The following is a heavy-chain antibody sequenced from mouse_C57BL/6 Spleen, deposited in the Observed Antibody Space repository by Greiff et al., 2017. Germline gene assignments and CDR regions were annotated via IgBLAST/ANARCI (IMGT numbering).Heavy chain of an antibody. CDR2: INPSNGGT. J-gene: IGHJ4*01. CDR3: AREGYDYWDVED. Sequence: QVQLQQPGTELVKPGASVKLSCKASGYTFTSYWMHWVKQRPGQGLEWIGNINPSNGGTNYNEKFKSKATLTVDKSSSTAYMQLSSPTSEDSAVYYCAREGYDYWDVEDWGPGTTVTVSS. V-gene: IGHV1-53*01. CDR1: GYTFTSYW. D-gene: IGHD4-1*01.